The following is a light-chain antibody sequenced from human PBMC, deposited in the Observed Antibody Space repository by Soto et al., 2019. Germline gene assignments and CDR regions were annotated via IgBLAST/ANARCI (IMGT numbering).Light chain of an antibody. Sequence: EIVLTQSPATLSLSPGEIATLSCRASQTVGSYLAWFRQTPGQAPRFLIYDISSRATGIPDRFSGSVSGTDFTLTITRLEPEDFAVFYCQQYGSSEIIFGQGTRLEIK. CDR2: DIS. CDR1: QTVGSY. V-gene: IGKV3-20*01. J-gene: IGKJ5*01. CDR3: QQYGSSEII.